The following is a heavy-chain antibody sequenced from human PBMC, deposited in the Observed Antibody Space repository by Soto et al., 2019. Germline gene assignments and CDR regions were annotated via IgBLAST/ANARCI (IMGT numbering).Heavy chain of an antibody. J-gene: IGHJ5*02. CDR3: GKDRGRGDIVVVPAATWFDP. D-gene: IGHD2-2*01. Sequence: EVQLLESGGGLVQPGGSLRLSCAASGFTFSSYAMSWVRQAPGKGLEWVSAISGSGGSTYYADSVKGRFTISGDNSKNTLYLKMNSLRAEDTAVYYCGKDRGRGDIVVVPAATWFDPWGEGTLVTVSS. V-gene: IGHV3-23*01. CDR2: ISGSGGST. CDR1: GFTFSSYA.